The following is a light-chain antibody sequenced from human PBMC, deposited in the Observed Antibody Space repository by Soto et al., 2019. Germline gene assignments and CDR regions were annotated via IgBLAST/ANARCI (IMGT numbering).Light chain of an antibody. V-gene: IGLV2-8*01. CDR3: SSYAGNYNLV. CDR2: EVS. CDR1: SSDVGSYKF. Sequence: QSALTQPPSASGSPGQSVTISCTGTSSDVGSYKFVSWYQQHPGKAPKLMMYEVSKRPSGVPDRFSGCKSGNTASLTVSGLQAEDEADYFCSSYAGNYNLVFGGGTKLTVL. J-gene: IGLJ2*01.